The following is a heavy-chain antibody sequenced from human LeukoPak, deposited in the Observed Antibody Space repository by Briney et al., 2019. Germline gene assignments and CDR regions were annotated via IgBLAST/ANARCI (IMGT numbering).Heavy chain of an antibody. V-gene: IGHV2-70*04. Sequence: SGPTLVNPAQTLTLTCTFSGFSLRTRGMRVSWIRQPPGKALEWLSRIDWDDDKFYSTSLKTRLTISKDTSKNQVVLTMTNMDPVDTATYYCARTSRGSGSYYLPFDYWGQGTLVTVSS. CDR1: GFSLRTRGMR. D-gene: IGHD3-10*01. CDR3: ARTSRGSGSYYLPFDY. CDR2: IDWDDDK. J-gene: IGHJ4*02.